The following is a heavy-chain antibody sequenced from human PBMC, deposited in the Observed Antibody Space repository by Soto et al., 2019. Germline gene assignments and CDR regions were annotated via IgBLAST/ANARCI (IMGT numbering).Heavy chain of an antibody. D-gene: IGHD1-26*01. CDR3: ARLRWVGAVRRPDTPDI. V-gene: IGHV5-51*01. J-gene: IGHJ3*02. CDR2: IYPGDSDT. CDR1: GYSFTSYW. Sequence: PGESLKISCKGSGYSFTSYWIGWVRQMPGKGLEWMGIIYPGDSDTRYSPSFQGQVTISADKSISTAYLQWSSLKASDTAMYYCARLRWVGAVRRPDTPDIWGQGTMVTVSS.